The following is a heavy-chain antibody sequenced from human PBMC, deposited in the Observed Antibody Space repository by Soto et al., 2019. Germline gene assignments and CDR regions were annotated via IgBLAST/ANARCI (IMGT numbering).Heavy chain of an antibody. CDR1: GYTFTSYG. CDR2: ISAHNGNT. V-gene: IGHV1-18*01. J-gene: IGHJ4*02. CDR3: ARGRYGDY. D-gene: IGHD1-1*01. Sequence: QVHLVQSGAEVKKPGASVKVSCKASGYTFTSYGITWVRQAPGQGLEWMGWISAHNGNTDYAQKLQGRVIVTRDTSTSTAYMELRSLISVATAVYYCARGRYGDYWGQGALVTVSS.